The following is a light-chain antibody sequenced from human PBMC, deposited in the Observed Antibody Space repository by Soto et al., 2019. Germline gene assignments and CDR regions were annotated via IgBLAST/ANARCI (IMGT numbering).Light chain of an antibody. CDR1: QSVSSSY. V-gene: IGKV3-20*01. J-gene: IGKJ3*01. Sequence: EIVLTQSPGTLSLSPGERATLSCRASQSVSSSYLAWYQQKPGQAPRLLIYGASSRATGIPERFSGSGAGTDCTLTISRLEPEDCAVYYCQQYGSSLFTFGPGTKVDIK. CDR3: QQYGSSLFT. CDR2: GAS.